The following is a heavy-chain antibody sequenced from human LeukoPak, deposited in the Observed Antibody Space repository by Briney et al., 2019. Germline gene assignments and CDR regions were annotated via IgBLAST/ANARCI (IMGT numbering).Heavy chain of an antibody. CDR3: AKGPDGVYVEGYFDY. J-gene: IGHJ4*02. CDR2: ISGSGGSA. CDR1: GFTFSSYA. V-gene: IGHV3-23*01. Sequence: GGSLRLSCAASGFTFSSYAMSWVRQAPGKGLEWVSAISGSGGSAYYADSVKGRFTISRDNSKNTLYLQMNSLRAEDTAVYYCAKGPDGVYVEGYFDYWGQGTLVTVSS. D-gene: IGHD5/OR15-5a*01.